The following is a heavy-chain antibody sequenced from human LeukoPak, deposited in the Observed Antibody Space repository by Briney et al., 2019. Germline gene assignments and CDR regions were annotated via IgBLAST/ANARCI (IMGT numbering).Heavy chain of an antibody. J-gene: IGHJ3*02. D-gene: IGHD3-3*01. CDR1: GGSISSYY. V-gene: IGHV4-59*01. CDR3: ASMASGGGFWSGYSAVAFDI. CDR2: IYYSGST. Sequence: SETLSLACTVSGGSISSYYWSWIRQPPGKGLEWIGYIYYSGSTNYNPSLKSRVTISVDTSKNQFSLKLSSVTAADTAVYYCASMASGGGFWSGYSAVAFDIWGQGTMVTVSS.